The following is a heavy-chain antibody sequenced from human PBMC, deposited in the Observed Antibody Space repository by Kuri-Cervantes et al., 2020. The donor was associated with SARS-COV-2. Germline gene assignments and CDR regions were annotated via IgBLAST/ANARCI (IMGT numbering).Heavy chain of an antibody. V-gene: IGHV3-15*01. D-gene: IGHD2-21*02. CDR2: IKSKTDGGTT. J-gene: IGHJ4*02. CDR3: AREAIGDYEFDY. CDR1: GFTFSNAW. Sequence: GESLKISRADSGFTFSNAWMSWVRQAPAKGLEWVGRIKSKTDGGTTDYAAPVKGRFTISRDDSKNTLYLQMNSLRAEDTAVYYCAREAIGDYEFDYWGQGTLVTVSS.